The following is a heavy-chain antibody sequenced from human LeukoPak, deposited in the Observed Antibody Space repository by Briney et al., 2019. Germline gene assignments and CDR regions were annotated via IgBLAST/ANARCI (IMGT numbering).Heavy chain of an antibody. CDR1: GFTFITYS. Sequence: PGGSLRLSRAASGFTFITYSMNWVRQAPGKGLEWVSSISSSSSYIYYADSVRGRFTISRDNPKNSLYLQMNSLRAEDTAVYYCARDPTPYGDYRRYYFDYWGQGTLVTVSS. D-gene: IGHD4-17*01. V-gene: IGHV3-21*01. CDR3: ARDPTPYGDYRRYYFDY. CDR2: ISSSSSYI. J-gene: IGHJ4*02.